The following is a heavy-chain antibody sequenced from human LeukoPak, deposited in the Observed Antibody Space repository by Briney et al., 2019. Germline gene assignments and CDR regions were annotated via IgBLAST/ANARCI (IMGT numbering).Heavy chain of an antibody. J-gene: IGHJ4*02. CDR1: GGSISSYY. CDR2: IYYSGST. Sequence: SETLSLTCTVSGGSISSYYWSWIQQPPGKGLEWIGYIYYSGSTNYNPSLKGRVTISVDTSKNQFSLKLSSVTAADTAVYYCARLPGDYDYWGQGTLVTVSS. V-gene: IGHV4-59*01. CDR3: ARLPGDYDY. D-gene: IGHD4-17*01.